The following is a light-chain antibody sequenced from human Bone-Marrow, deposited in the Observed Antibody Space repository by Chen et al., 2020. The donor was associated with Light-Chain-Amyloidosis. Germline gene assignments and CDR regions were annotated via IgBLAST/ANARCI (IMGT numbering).Light chain of an antibody. CDR2: KVT. CDR1: RSDVGGANH. J-gene: IGLJ1*01. CDR3: SSYTITTTLV. Sequence: QSALTQPASVSGSPGQSINISCTGNRSDVGGANHVSWYPQHPNKAPKLMIYKVTNRPSCVPDLFSASKSDNTASLTISGLQTEVEADYFCSSYTITTTLVFGSGTRVTVL. V-gene: IGLV2-14*01.